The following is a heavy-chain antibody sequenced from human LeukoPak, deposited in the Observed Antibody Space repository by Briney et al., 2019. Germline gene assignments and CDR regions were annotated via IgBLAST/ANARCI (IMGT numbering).Heavy chain of an antibody. Sequence: GASVKVSCKASGYTFTTYGISWVRQAPGQGLEWMGWISAYNGNTNYAQKLQGRVTMTTDTSTSTAYMELRSLRSDDTAVYYCARARPSITIFGVVIIESFFWFDPWGQGTLVTVSS. V-gene: IGHV1-18*01. CDR3: ARARPSITIFGVVIIESFFWFDP. J-gene: IGHJ5*02. CDR1: GYTFTTYG. D-gene: IGHD3-3*01. CDR2: ISAYNGNT.